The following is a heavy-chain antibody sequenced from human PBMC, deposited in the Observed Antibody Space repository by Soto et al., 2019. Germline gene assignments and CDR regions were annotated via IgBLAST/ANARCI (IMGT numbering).Heavy chain of an antibody. Sequence: QVQLVQSGAEVKKPGSSVKVSCKASGGTFSSYTISWVRQAPGQGLEWMGRIIPILGIANYAQKFQGRVTITADKSTSTAYMELSSLRSEDTAVYYCAREQWHTSMDVWGQGTTVSVSS. V-gene: IGHV1-69*08. J-gene: IGHJ6*02. D-gene: IGHD6-19*01. CDR1: GGTFSSYT. CDR2: IIPILGIA. CDR3: AREQWHTSMDV.